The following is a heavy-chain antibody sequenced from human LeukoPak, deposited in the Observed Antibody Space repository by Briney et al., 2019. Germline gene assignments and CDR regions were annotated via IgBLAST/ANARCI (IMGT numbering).Heavy chain of an antibody. Sequence: SETLSLTCAVYGGSFSGYYWSWIRQPPGKGLEWIGSIYYSGSTYYNPSLKSRVTISVDTSKNQFSLKLSSVTAADTAVYYCASFRYYYDSSAGDAFDIWGQGTMVTVSS. J-gene: IGHJ3*02. CDR3: ASFRYYYDSSAGDAFDI. CDR2: IYYSGST. D-gene: IGHD3-22*01. V-gene: IGHV4-34*01. CDR1: GGSFSGYY.